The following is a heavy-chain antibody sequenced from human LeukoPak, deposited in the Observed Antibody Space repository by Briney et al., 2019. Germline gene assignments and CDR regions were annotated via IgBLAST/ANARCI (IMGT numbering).Heavy chain of an antibody. V-gene: IGHV1-2*02. Sequence: GASVKVSCKASGYTFTGYYMHWVRQAPGQGLEWMGWINPNSGGTNYAQKFQGRVTMTEDTSTDTAYMELSSLRSEDTAVYYCATGQHYGSGSYGGFDPWGQGTLVTVSS. D-gene: IGHD3-10*01. J-gene: IGHJ5*02. CDR3: ATGQHYGSGSYGGFDP. CDR1: GYTFTGYY. CDR2: INPNSGGT.